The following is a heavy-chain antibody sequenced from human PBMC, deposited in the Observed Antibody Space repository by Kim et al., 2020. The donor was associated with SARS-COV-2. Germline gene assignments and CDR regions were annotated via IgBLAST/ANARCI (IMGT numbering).Heavy chain of an antibody. CDR1: GFTFSSYS. J-gene: IGHJ4*02. V-gene: IGHV3-21*01. D-gene: IGHD4-17*01. CDR3: ARRVGYGGNPRYFDY. Sequence: GGSLRLSCAASGFTFSSYSMNWVRQAPGKGLEWVSSISSSSSYIYYADSVKGRFTISRDNAKNSLYLQMNSLRAEDTAVYYCARRVGYGGNPRYFDYWGQGTLVTVSS. CDR2: ISSSSSYI.